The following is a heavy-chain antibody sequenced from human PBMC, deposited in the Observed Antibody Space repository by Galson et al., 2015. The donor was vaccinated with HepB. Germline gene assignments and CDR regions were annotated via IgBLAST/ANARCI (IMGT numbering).Heavy chain of an antibody. Sequence: SLRLSCAASGFAFSDYALNWVRQAPGKRLEWVSSISGSSTYMLYADSVKGRFTISRDNAKNSLYLQMNSLGAEDTAVYFCARGPSQLWSYFDYWGQGTLVTVSP. V-gene: IGHV3-21*06. CDR2: ISGSSTYM. J-gene: IGHJ4*02. CDR1: GFAFSDYA. CDR3: ARGPSQLWSYFDY. D-gene: IGHD1-1*01.